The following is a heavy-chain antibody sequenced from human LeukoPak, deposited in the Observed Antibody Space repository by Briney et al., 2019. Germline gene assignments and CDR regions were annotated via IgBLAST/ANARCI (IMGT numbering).Heavy chain of an antibody. D-gene: IGHD5-12*01. CDR1: GGTFSSYA. Sequence: SVKVSCKASGGTFSSYAISWVRQAPGQGLEWMGGIIPIFGTANYAQKFQGRVTITADESTSTAYMELSSLRSEDTAVYYCARHLYSGYDCPLDYWGQGTLVTVSS. CDR2: IIPIFGTA. V-gene: IGHV1-69*01. CDR3: ARHLYSGYDCPLDY. J-gene: IGHJ4*02.